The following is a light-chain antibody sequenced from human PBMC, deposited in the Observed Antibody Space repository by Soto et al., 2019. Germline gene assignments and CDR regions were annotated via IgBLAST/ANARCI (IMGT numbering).Light chain of an antibody. V-gene: IGLV2-23*01. Sequence: QSALTQPASVSGSPGQSIIISCTGTSRDVGGYNLFSWYQQYPDKAPKLIIYEGTKRPSGVSNRFSGSWSGDTASLTISGLQAEDEADYYCCARADTSSVLFGGGTKVTV. CDR2: EGT. CDR1: SRDVGGYNL. CDR3: CARADTSSVL. J-gene: IGLJ2*01.